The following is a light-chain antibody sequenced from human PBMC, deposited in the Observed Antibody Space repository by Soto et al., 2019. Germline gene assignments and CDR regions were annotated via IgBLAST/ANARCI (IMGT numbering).Light chain of an antibody. CDR2: GAS. J-gene: IGKJ1*01. CDR3: QQYGGSHWT. Sequence: EIVLTQSPGTLSLSPGERATLSCRASQSVRSSYLAWYQQKPGQAPRLLVYGASSRASGIPDRFSGSGSGTDFTLTISRLEAEDFAVYYCQQYGGSHWTFGQGTKVEIK. V-gene: IGKV3-20*01. CDR1: QSVRSSY.